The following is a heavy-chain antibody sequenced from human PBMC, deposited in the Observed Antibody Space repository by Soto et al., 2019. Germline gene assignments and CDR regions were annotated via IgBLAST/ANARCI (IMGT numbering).Heavy chain of an antibody. V-gene: IGHV3-21*01. CDR2: ISSSSSYI. D-gene: IGHD3-22*01. CDR3: ATGYYDSSGYYPYYFDY. J-gene: IGHJ4*02. Sequence: EVQLVESGGGLVKPGGSLRLSCAASGFTFSGYSMNWVRQAPGKGLEWVSSISSSSSYIYYADSVKGRVTISRDNTKNSRFLQMNSLRAEDTAVYYCATGYYDSSGYYPYYFDYWGQGTLVTVSS. CDR1: GFTFSGYS.